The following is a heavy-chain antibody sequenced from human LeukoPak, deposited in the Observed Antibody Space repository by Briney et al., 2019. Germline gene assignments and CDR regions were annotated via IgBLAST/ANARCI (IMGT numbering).Heavy chain of an antibody. D-gene: IGHD3-10*01. Sequence: GGSLRLSCAASGFTFDDYTMHWVRQAPGKGRERVSLISWDGGSTYYADSVKGRFTISRDNSKNSLYLQMNSLRTEDTALYYCAKESRRGVTYFDYWGQGTLVTVSS. J-gene: IGHJ4*02. V-gene: IGHV3-43*01. CDR2: ISWDGGST. CDR3: AKESRRGVTYFDY. CDR1: GFTFDDYT.